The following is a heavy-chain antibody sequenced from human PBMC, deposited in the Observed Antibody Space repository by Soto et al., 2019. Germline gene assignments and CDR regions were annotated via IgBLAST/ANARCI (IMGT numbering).Heavy chain of an antibody. CDR1: GFSLSSNGVG. CDR2: IYWDDDH. D-gene: IGHD3-10*01. J-gene: IGHJ4*02. Sequence: QITLRESGPALVRPTQTLTLTCTFSGFSLSSNGVGVGWIRQPPGKALEWLALIYWDDDHRYSPSLKTRLTITKDTSKTQVVLTMTTLDPVDTATYYCAREMYYSTYFDSWGQGTLVTVSS. CDR3: AREMYYSTYFDS. V-gene: IGHV2-5*02.